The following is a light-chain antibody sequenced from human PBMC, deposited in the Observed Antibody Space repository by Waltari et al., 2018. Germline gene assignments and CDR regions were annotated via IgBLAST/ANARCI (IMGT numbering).Light chain of an antibody. CDR3: QSYDSSLSGSVV. CDR2: GNS. V-gene: IGLV1-40*01. Sequence: QSVLTQPPSVSGAPGQRVTISCTGSRSHIGAGYDVHWYQQLPGTAPKPLIYGNSKRPSGVPDRFSGSKSGTSASLAITGLQAEDEADYYCQSYDSSLSGSVVFGGGTKLTVL. J-gene: IGLJ2*01. CDR1: RSHIGAGYD.